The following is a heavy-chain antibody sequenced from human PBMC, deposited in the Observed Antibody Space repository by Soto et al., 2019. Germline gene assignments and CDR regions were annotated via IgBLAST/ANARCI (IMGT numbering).Heavy chain of an antibody. J-gene: IGHJ5*02. Sequence: GGSLRLSCEASGFCVSTNFMAWVRHAPGKGMEWVSIIYASGKTYTADAANGRFTISIDNAKNSLHLQMNSLRADDTAVYFCASPVESSTTGCNPWGQGALVTISS. CDR2: IYASGKT. V-gene: IGHV3-66*01. CDR1: GFCVSTNF. CDR3: ASPVESSTTGCNP. D-gene: IGHD1-1*01.